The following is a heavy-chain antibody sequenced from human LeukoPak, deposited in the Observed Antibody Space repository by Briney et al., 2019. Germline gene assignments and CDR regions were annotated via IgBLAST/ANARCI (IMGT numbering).Heavy chain of an antibody. D-gene: IGHD2-15*01. J-gene: IGHJ4*02. Sequence: GGSLRLSCAASGITFSNAWMSWVRQAPGKGLEWVGRIKSKTDGGTTDYAAPVKGRFTISRDDSKNTLYLQTNSLKTEDTAMYYCTTTLAYCSGGSCYGYYFDFWGQGTLVTVSS. V-gene: IGHV3-15*01. CDR3: TTTLAYCSGGSCYGYYFDF. CDR2: IKSKTDGGTT. CDR1: GITFSNAW.